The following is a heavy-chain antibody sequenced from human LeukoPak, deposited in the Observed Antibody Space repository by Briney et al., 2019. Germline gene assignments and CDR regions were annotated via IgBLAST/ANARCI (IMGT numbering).Heavy chain of an antibody. J-gene: IGHJ4*02. CDR3: ARRSAYGSDY. Sequence: PGGSLRLSCAASGFTLSSYEMNWVRQAPGKRLELISYISSSGSTIYYADSVKGRFTISRDNAKNSLYLQMNSLRAEDTTLYYCARRSAYGSDYWGQGTLVTVSS. V-gene: IGHV3-48*03. CDR2: ISSSGSTI. CDR1: GFTLSSYE. D-gene: IGHD5-12*01.